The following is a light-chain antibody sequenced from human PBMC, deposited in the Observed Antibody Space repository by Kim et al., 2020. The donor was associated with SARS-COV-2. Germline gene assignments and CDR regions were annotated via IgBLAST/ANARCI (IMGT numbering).Light chain of an antibody. CDR2: DVS. CDR1: NSDVGGYNH. J-gene: IGLJ1*01. CDR3: SSYTSSTTYV. V-gene: IGLV2-14*03. Sequence: LTQPASVSGSPGQSITISCTGTNSDVGGYNHVSWYQQHPGKAPKLMVYDVSQRPSGVSNRFSGSKSGNTASLTISGLQAEDEADYYCSSYTSSTTYVFGSGTKVTVL.